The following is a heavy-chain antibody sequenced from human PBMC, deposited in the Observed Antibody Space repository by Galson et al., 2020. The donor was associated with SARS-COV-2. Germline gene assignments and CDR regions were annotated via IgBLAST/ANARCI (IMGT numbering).Heavy chain of an antibody. Sequence: ASVKVPCKVSGYTLTELSMHWVRQAPGKGLEWMGGFDPEDGETIYAQKFQGRVTMTEDTSTDTAYMELSSLRSEDTAVYYCATVAAAPLRGSYYYYYYGMDVWGQGTTVTVSS. CDR1: GYTLTELS. V-gene: IGHV1-24*01. CDR2: FDPEDGET. J-gene: IGHJ6*02. CDR3: ATVAAAPLRGSYYYYYYGMDV. D-gene: IGHD3-16*01.